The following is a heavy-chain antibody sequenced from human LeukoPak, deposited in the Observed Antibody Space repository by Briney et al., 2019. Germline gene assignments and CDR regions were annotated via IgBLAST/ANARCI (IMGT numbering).Heavy chain of an antibody. Sequence: PSETLSLTCTVSGGSISSYYWSWIRQPAGKGLEWIGRIYTSGSTNYNPSLKSRVTMSVDTSKNQFSLKLSSVTAADTAVYYCAREGTGFKKNWFDPWGQGTLVTVSS. CDR1: GGSISSYY. J-gene: IGHJ5*02. D-gene: IGHD1-14*01. CDR2: IYTSGST. V-gene: IGHV4-4*07. CDR3: AREGTGFKKNWFDP.